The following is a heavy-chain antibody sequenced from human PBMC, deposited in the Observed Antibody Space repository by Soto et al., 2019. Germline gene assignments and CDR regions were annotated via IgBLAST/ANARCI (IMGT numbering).Heavy chain of an antibody. CDR2: ISAYNGNT. V-gene: IGHV1-18*01. D-gene: IGHD3-22*01. CDR3: AREYHYDSSGYRWFDP. J-gene: IGHJ5*02. CDR1: GYTFTSYG. Sequence: ASVKVSCKASGYTFTSYGISWVRQAPGQGLEWMGWISAYNGNTNYAQKLQGRVTMTTDTSTSTAYMELRSLRSDDTAVYYCAREYHYDSSGYRWFDPWGQGTLVTVSS.